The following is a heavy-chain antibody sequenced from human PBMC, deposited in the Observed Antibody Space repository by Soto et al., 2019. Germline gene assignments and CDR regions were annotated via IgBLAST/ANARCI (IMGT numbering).Heavy chain of an antibody. Sequence: GASVKVSCKASGYTFTSYGISWVRQAPGQGLEWMGWISAYNGNTNYAQKLQGRVTMTTDTSTSTAYMELRSLRSDDTAVYYCARDPGYHNWNFLLHHGPTNWFDPWGQGTLVTVSS. CDR2: ISAYNGNT. J-gene: IGHJ5*02. D-gene: IGHD1-7*01. CDR1: GYTFTSYG. V-gene: IGHV1-18*01. CDR3: ARDPGYHNWNFLLHHGPTNWFDP.